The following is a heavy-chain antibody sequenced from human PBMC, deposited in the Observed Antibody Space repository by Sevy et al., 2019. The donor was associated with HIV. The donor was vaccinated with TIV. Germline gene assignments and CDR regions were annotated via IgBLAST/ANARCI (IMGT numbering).Heavy chain of an antibody. Sequence: GGSLRLSCAASGFTFSSYGMHWVRQAPGKGLEWVAFIRYDGSNKYYADSVKGRFTISRDNSKNTLYLQMNSLRAEDTAVYYCAKDLDSSAQQRHYGMDVWGQGTTVTVSS. CDR2: IRYDGSNK. V-gene: IGHV3-30*02. CDR3: AKDLDSSAQQRHYGMDV. CDR1: GFTFSSYG. D-gene: IGHD3-22*01. J-gene: IGHJ6*02.